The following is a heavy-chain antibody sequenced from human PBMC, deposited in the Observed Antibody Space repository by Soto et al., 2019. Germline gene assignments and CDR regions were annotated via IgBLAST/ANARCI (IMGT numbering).Heavy chain of an antibody. V-gene: IGHV4-59*01. CDR1: GDSMINYY. CDR2: ISYSGST. Sequence: PSETLSLTCTVSGDSMINYYCTLMRQPPGKGLEWIGYISYSGSTNYDPSLKSRVTMSVDASKNQFSLILTSVSAADTAVYFCARDYRRRYGMDVWGQGTTVTVSS. CDR3: ARDYRRRYGMDV. J-gene: IGHJ6*02.